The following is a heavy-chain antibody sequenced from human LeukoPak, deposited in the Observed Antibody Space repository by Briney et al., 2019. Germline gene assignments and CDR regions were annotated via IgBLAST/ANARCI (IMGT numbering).Heavy chain of an antibody. D-gene: IGHD5/OR15-5a*01. J-gene: IGHJ3*02. CDR3: AKVIEPKVYVRNSFDI. V-gene: IGHV3-21*01. Sequence: GGSLRLSCAASGFTFSSYSMNWVRQAPGKGLEWVSSISSSSSYIHYADSVKGRFTISRDNAKNSLYLQRNSLRAEDTAVYYCAKVIEPKVYVRNSFDIWGQGTMVTVSS. CDR1: GFTFSSYS. CDR2: ISSSSSYI.